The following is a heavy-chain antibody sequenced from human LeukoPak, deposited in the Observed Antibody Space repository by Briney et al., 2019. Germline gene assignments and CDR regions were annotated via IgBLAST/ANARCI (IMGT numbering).Heavy chain of an antibody. CDR1: DFSFSTDA. D-gene: IGHD6-25*01. J-gene: IGHJ4*02. CDR3: VGGFTTSAQY. CDR2: ISGGSDYT. V-gene: IGHV3-23*01. Sequence: GGSLRLSCAASDFSFSTDAMSWVRQAPGKGLEWVSTISGGSDYTYYADSVKGRFTISRDNSKNTVYVQMDGLRAEDTAVYYCVGGFTTSAQYWGQGTLVTVSS.